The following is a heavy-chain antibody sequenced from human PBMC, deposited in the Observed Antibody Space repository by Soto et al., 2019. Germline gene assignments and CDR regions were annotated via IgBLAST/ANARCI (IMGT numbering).Heavy chain of an antibody. Sequence: GGSLRLSCAASGFTFSSYWMSWVRQAPGKGLEWVANIKQDGREKYYVDSVKGRFTISEDNAKNSLYLQMNSLRAEDTAVYYCARDFAPRPRYYYYYYGMDVWGQGTTVTVSS. CDR1: GFTFSSYW. CDR3: ARDFAPRPRYYYYYYGMDV. V-gene: IGHV3-7*05. J-gene: IGHJ6*02. CDR2: IKQDGREK.